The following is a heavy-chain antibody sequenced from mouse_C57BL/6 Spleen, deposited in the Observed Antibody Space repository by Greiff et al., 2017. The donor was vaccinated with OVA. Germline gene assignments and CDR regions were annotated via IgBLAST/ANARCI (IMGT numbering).Heavy chain of an antibody. CDR2: ISDGGSYT. D-gene: IGHD3-2*02. CDR1: GFTFSSYA. J-gene: IGHJ2*01. CDR3: ARTKADSSGYYFDY. V-gene: IGHV5-4*03. Sequence: DVKLVESGGGLVKPGGSLKLSCAASGFTFSSYAMSWVRQTPEKRLEWVATISDGGSYTYYPDNVKGRFTISRDNAKNNLYLQMSHLKSEDTAMYYCARTKADSSGYYFDYWGQGTTLTVSS.